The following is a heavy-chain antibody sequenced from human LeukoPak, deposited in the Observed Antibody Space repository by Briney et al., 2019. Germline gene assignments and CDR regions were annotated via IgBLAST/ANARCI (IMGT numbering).Heavy chain of an antibody. V-gene: IGHV1-2*02. CDR1: GFTFTTYA. Sequence: GASVNVSCKASGFTFTTYAIHWVRQAPGQGLEWMGWITPGGGTNYPQKFQGRVAITWDTSITTAYMDLSRLTSDDTAVYYCARDRYGDGFAHLDYWGQGALVTVSS. CDR2: ITPGGGT. CDR3: ARDRYGDGFAHLDY. D-gene: IGHD5-24*01. J-gene: IGHJ4*02.